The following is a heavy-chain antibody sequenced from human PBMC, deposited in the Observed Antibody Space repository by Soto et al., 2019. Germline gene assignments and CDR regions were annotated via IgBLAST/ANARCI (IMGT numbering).Heavy chain of an antibody. J-gene: IGHJ6*02. CDR1: GGSFSGYY. V-gene: IGHV4-34*01. CDR3: ARGAGYWSGGSCGSYYGMDV. Sequence: PSETLSLTCAVYGGSFSGYYWSWIRQPPGKGLEWIGEINHSGSTNYNPSLKSRVTISVDTSKNQFSLKLSSVTAADTAVYYCARGAGYWSGGSCGSYYGMDVWGQGTTVTVSS. D-gene: IGHD2-15*01. CDR2: INHSGST.